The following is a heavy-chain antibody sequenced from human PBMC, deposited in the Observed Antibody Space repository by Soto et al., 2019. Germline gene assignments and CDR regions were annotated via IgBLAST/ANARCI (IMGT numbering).Heavy chain of an antibody. J-gene: IGHJ5*02. Sequence: QVQLQESGPGLVKPSQTLSLTCTVSGGSISSGDYYWSWIRQPPGKGLECIGYIYYSGSTYYNPSLKSRVTISVDTSKNHFSLKLSSVTAADTAVYYCARVVPAARPPLAAGWFDPWGQGTLVTVSS. CDR1: GGSISSGDYY. V-gene: IGHV4-30-4*01. CDR2: IYYSGST. CDR3: ARVVPAARPPLAAGWFDP. D-gene: IGHD2-2*02.